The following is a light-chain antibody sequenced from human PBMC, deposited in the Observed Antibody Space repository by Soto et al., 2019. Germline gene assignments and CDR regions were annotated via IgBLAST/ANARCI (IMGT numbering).Light chain of an antibody. CDR1: QGISNY. CDR2: AAS. Sequence: DIQMTQSPSSLSASVGDRVTITCRASQGISNYLAWYQQKPGKVPKLLIYAASTLQSGVPSRFSGSGSGKDFTLTISSIQPEDVATYYCQKYNSAHQLTFGGGTKVEIK. V-gene: IGKV1-27*01. CDR3: QKYNSAHQLT. J-gene: IGKJ4*01.